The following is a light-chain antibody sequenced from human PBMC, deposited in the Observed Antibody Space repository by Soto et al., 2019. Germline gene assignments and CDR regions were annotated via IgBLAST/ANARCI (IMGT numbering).Light chain of an antibody. J-gene: IGKJ1*01. CDR1: QSISSN. Sequence: EIVMTQSQSTPSVSPGERATLSCRASQSISSNLAWYQQKPCQAPRLLIYGASTRATGIPARFSGSGSGTAVTLTISSLQSEDFADYYCQQYNNWPPCTFGQGTKVEIK. CDR3: QQYNNWPPCT. CDR2: GAS. V-gene: IGKV3-15*01.